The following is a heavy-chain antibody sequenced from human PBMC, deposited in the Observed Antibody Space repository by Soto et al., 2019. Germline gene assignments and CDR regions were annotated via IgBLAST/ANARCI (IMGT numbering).Heavy chain of an antibody. D-gene: IGHD3-22*01. CDR1: GFTFSSYS. Sequence: GGSLRLSCAASGFTFSSYSMNWVRQAPGKGLEWVSYISSSSSTIYYADSVKGRFTISRDNAKNSLYLQMNSLRDEGTAVYYCARHGYYYDSSGYPSYDYWGQGTLVTVSS. J-gene: IGHJ4*02. V-gene: IGHV3-48*02. CDR2: ISSSSSTI. CDR3: ARHGYYYDSSGYPSYDY.